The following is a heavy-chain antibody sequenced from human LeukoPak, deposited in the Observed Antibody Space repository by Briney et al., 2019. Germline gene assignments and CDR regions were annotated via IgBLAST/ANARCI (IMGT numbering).Heavy chain of an antibody. CDR2: ISSSSSTI. Sequence: GGSLRLSCAASGFTFSSYSMNWVRQAPGKGLEWVSYISSSSSTIYYADSVKGRLTISRDNAKNTLYLQMNSLRAEDTALYYCAKDKSYYDSSGYTGGFDYWGQGTLVTVSS. J-gene: IGHJ4*02. CDR1: GFTFSSYS. D-gene: IGHD3-22*01. V-gene: IGHV3-48*04. CDR3: AKDKSYYDSSGYTGGFDY.